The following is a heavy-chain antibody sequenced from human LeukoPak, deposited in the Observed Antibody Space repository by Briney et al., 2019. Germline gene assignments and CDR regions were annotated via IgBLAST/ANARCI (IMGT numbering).Heavy chain of an antibody. Sequence: GGSLRLSCAASGFTFSDYSMNWVRQAPGKGLEWGSFISSSSSTIYYADSVKGRFTIFRDNAQNSVYLQMNSLRAEDTAVYYCARETRRGTNFDYWGQGTQVTVSS. CDR3: ARETRRGTNFDY. J-gene: IGHJ4*02. CDR2: ISSSSSTI. V-gene: IGHV3-48*01. CDR1: GFTFSDYS.